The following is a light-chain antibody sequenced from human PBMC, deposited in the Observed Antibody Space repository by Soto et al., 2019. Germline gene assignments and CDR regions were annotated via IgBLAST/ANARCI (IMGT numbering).Light chain of an antibody. CDR2: GAS. V-gene: IGKV3-15*01. CDR3: QQYYKWWT. J-gene: IGKJ1*01. CDR1: QSISEF. Sequence: VVLTQAPATLSLSPGERATLSCRASQSISEFLAWYQQKPGQAPRLLIYGASTRVTGIPARFSGSGSGTEFTLTISSLQSEDFAVYHCQQYYKWWTFGQGTEVDIK.